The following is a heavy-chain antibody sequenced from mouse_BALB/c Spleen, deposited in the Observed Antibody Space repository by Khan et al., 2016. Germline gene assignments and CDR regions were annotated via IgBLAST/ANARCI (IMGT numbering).Heavy chain of an antibody. CDR3: ARGRGPFDY. CDR2: ISYSGST. V-gene: IGHV3-2*02. Sequence: EGQLQESGHGLVKPSQSLSLTCTVTGYSITSDYAWNWIRQFPGNKLEWMGYISYSGSTSYNPPLKSRISITRDTSKNQFFLQLNSVTTEDTATYYCARGRGPFDYWGQGTTLTVSS. CDR1: GYSITSDYA. J-gene: IGHJ2*01.